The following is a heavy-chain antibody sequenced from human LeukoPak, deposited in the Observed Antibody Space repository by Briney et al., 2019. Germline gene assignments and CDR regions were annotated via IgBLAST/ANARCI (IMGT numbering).Heavy chain of an antibody. D-gene: IGHD2-8*01. Sequence: GASAKVSCKVSGYTFTGYYMHWVRQAPGQGLEWMGWINPNSGGTNYAQKFQGRVTMTRDTSISTAYMELSRLRSDDTAVYYCARQTKRSFLGYWGQGTLVTVSP. CDR3: ARQTKRSFLGY. CDR2: INPNSGGT. J-gene: IGHJ4*02. CDR1: GYTFTGYY. V-gene: IGHV1-2*02.